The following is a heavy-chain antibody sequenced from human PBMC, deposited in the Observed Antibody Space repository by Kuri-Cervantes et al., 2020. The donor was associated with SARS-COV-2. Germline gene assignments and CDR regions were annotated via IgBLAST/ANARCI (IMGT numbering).Heavy chain of an antibody. D-gene: IGHD2-2*01. CDR1: GGTFSSDA. CDR2: IIPIFGTA. CDR3: ARGYRYCSSTSCPTPYYFDY. J-gene: IGHJ4*02. V-gene: IGHV1-69*06. Sequence: SVKVSCKASGGTFSSDAISWVRQAPGQGLEWRGGIIPIFGTANYAQKFQGRVTITADKSTSTAYMQLNSLRSEHTAVYYCARGYRYCSSTSCPTPYYFDYWGQGTLVTVSS.